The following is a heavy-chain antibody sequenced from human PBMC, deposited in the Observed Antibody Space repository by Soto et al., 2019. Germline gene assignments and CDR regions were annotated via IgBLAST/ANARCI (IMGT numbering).Heavy chain of an antibody. CDR1: GFTVSSNY. Sequence: EVQLVESGGGLVQPGGSLRLSCAASGFTVSSNYMSWVRQAPGKGLEWVSIIYSGGSTYYADSVKGRFTISRDNSKNTLYLQMNSLTAEDTAVDYCARDQAGSGLGIDYWGQGTLVTVSS. CDR2: IYSGGST. D-gene: IGHD3-10*01. J-gene: IGHJ4*02. CDR3: ARDQAGSGLGIDY. V-gene: IGHV3-66*01.